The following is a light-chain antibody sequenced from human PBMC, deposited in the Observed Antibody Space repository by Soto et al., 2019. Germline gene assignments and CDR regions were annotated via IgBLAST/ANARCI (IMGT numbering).Light chain of an antibody. V-gene: IGKV3D-20*01. CDR3: QQYGDSVT. CDR1: QSLDNY. Sequence: EMVLTQSPATLSLSPGERATLSCGASQSLDNYLAWYQQKPGLAPRLLIYDASNRATGIPDRFSGSGSGTDFTLTISRLEPEDFAVYYCQQYGDSVTFGQGTRLEIK. J-gene: IGKJ5*01. CDR2: DAS.